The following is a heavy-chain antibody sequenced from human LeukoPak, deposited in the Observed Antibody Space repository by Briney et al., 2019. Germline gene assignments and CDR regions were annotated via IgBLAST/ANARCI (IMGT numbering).Heavy chain of an antibody. Sequence: PGGSLRLSCAASGFTFSNYWMHWVRQVPGKGLVWVSRINDDGSATFYADSVKGRFTISRDNAKNTLFLQINSLRAEDTAVYYCAREILAPGKTHDYWGQGTLVTLSS. CDR3: AREILAPGKTHDY. J-gene: IGHJ4*02. CDR1: GFTFSNYW. CDR2: INDDGSAT. V-gene: IGHV3-74*01.